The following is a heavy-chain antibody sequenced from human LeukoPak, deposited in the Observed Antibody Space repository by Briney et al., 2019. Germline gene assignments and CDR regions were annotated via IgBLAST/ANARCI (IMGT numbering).Heavy chain of an antibody. CDR2: ISAYNGHT. CDR3: ARGVDYYDSSGRTFDY. Sequence: ASVRVSCKASGYTFTSYGISWVRQAPGQGLEWMGWISAYNGHTNYVQKLQGRVTMTTDTSTTTAYMELRSLRSDDTAVYYCARGVDYYDSSGRTFDYWGQGTLVTVSS. V-gene: IGHV1-18*01. J-gene: IGHJ4*02. D-gene: IGHD3-22*01. CDR1: GYTFTSYG.